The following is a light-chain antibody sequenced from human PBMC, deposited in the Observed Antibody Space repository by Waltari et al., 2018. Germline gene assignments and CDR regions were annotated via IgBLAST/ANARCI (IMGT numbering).Light chain of an antibody. CDR3: TSYTSSTTTPYV. CDR2: DVT. J-gene: IGLJ1*01. Sequence: QSALTQPASVSGSPGQSITISCTGTFSDVGRYDYVSWYQQHPGKAPKLLIHDVTDRPSGVAVRFSGSKSGNTTSLTISGLQADDEADYYCTSYTSSTTTPYVFGTGTQVTV. CDR1: FSDVGRYDY. V-gene: IGLV2-14*03.